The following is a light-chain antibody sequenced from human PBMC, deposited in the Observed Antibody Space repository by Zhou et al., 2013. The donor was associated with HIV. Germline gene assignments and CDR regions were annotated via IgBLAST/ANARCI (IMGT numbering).Light chain of an antibody. J-gene: IGKJ4*01. CDR1: QSISSY. CDR3: QQYNSYSLT. Sequence: DIQMTQSPSTLSASVGDRVTITCRASQSISSYLAWYQQKSGKAPKLLIYKASILESGVPSRFSGSGSGTEFTLTISSLQPDDFATYYCQQYNSYSLTFGGGTKVEIK. CDR2: KAS. V-gene: IGKV1-5*03.